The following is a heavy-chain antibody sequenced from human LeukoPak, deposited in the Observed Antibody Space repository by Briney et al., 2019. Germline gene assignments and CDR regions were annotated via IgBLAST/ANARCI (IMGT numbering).Heavy chain of an antibody. CDR3: ASPPEHYLGYFDY. Sequence: SVKVSCKASGGTFSSYAISRVRQAPGQGLEWMGRIIPILGIANYAQKFQGRVTITADKSTSTAYMELSSLRSEDTAVYCCASPPEHYLGYFDYWGQGTLVTVSS. J-gene: IGHJ4*02. CDR1: GGTFSSYA. D-gene: IGHD1-14*01. V-gene: IGHV1-69*04. CDR2: IIPILGIA.